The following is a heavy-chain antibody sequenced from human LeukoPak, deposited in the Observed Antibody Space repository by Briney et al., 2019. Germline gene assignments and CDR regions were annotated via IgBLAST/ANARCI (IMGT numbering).Heavy chain of an antibody. CDR2: ISYDGSNK. CDR1: GFTFCSYA. D-gene: IGHD2-2*01. V-gene: IGHV3-30-3*01. CDR3: AKVVEGFCSSTSCSADHY. Sequence: GRSLRLSCAASGFTFCSYAMHWVRQSPGKGLEWVAVISYDGSNKYYADSVKGRFTISRDNSKNTLYLQMNSLRAEDTAVYYCAKVVEGFCSSTSCSADHYWGQGILVTVSS. J-gene: IGHJ4*02.